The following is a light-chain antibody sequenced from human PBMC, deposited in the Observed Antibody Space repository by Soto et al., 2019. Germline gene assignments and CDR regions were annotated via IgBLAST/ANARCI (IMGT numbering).Light chain of an antibody. J-gene: IGKJ1*01. V-gene: IGKV3-15*01. CDR3: QQYNNWPWT. CDR1: QSVSSN. CDR2: DAS. Sequence: EIVMTQSPATLSVSPGERATLSCRASQSVSSNLVWYQQRPGQAPRLLIYDASTRATGIPARFSGSGSGTDFTLTISSLQSEDFAVYYCQQYNNWPWTSGQGTKV.